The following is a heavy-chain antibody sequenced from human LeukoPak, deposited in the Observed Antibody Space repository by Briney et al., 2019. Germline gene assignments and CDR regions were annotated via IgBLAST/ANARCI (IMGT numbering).Heavy chain of an antibody. J-gene: IGHJ4*02. V-gene: IGHV4-59*01. Sequence: KRSETLSLTCTVSGDSISSYYWSWIRQPPGKGLEWIGYSYHTGSTNYNPSLKSRVTISVDKSKNQFSLKLSSVTAGDTAVYYCATGYSSTGYYFDYWGQGTLVTVSS. CDR2: SYHTGST. CDR3: ATGYSSTGYYFDY. CDR1: GDSISSYY. D-gene: IGHD6-13*01.